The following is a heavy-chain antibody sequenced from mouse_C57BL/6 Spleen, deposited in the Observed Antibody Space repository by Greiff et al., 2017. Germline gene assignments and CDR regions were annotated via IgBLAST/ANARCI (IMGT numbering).Heavy chain of an antibody. CDR2: ISGGGGNT. CDR1: GFTFSSYT. Sequence: EVQRVESGGGLVKPGGSLKLSCAASGFTFSSYTMSWVRQTPEKRLEWVATISGGGGNTYYPDSVKGRFTISRDNAKNTLYLQMSSLRSEDTALYYCARGWDWFAYWGQGTLVTVSA. J-gene: IGHJ3*01. CDR3: ARGWDWFAY. D-gene: IGHD4-1*01. V-gene: IGHV5-9*01.